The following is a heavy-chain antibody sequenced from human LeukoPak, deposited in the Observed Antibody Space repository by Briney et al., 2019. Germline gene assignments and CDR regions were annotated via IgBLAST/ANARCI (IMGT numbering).Heavy chain of an antibody. CDR1: GLITDDYA. J-gene: IGHJ5*02. CDR3: VRESERSGWFDH. CDR2: ISGDGGST. D-gene: IGHD1-26*01. V-gene: IGHV3-43*02. Sequence: GGSLRLSCAAPGLITDDYAIHWVRQAPGKRLEWVSLISGDGGSTFYADSVRGRFTISRDNSKNSLSLKMSSLRSEDTALYFCVRESERSGWFDHWGQGTLVTVSS.